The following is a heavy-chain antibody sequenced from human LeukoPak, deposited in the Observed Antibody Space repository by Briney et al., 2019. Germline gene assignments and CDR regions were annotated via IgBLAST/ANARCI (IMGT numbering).Heavy chain of an antibody. CDR2: IYTSGST. CDR1: GGSISSGSYY. CDR3: AKVGDWAVRGVPPYYYYYYMDV. Sequence: SETLSLTCTVSGGSISSGSYYWSWIRQPAGKGLEWIGRIYTSGSTNYNPSLKSRVTISVDTSKNQFSLKLTSVTAADTAMYYCAKVGDWAVRGVPPYYYYYYMDVWGKGTTVTVSS. J-gene: IGHJ6*03. D-gene: IGHD3-10*01. V-gene: IGHV4-61*02.